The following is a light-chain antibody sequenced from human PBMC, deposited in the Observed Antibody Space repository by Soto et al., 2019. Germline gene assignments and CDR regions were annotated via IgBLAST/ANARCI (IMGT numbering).Light chain of an antibody. CDR2: SAS. CDR3: QASYSTPLT. J-gene: IGKJ5*01. Sequence: DIQMTQSPSSLSASIGDRVTLTCRSSQSIGNYLNWYQQKPGKAPSLLIHSASTLQSGVPSRFSGSGSGTDFKFTISGLQPDDVATYYCQASYSTPLTFGQGTRLE. CDR1: QSIGNY. V-gene: IGKV1-39*01.